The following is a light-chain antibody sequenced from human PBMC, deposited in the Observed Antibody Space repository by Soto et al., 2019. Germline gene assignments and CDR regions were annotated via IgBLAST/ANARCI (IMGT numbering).Light chain of an antibody. CDR1: NSNIGRND. CDR2: SND. Sequence: QSVLAQPPSASGTPGQRVTISCSGSNSNIGRNDVTWYQQVPGTAPQCLIYSNDQRPSGVPDRISGSRSGTSASLAISGLQSGDEAEYYCAAWDDTLRARVFGGGIKLTVL. J-gene: IGLJ2*01. CDR3: AAWDDTLRARV. V-gene: IGLV1-44*01.